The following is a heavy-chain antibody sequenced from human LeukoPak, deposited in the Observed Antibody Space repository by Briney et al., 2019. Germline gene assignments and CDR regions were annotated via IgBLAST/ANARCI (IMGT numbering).Heavy chain of an antibody. CDR1: GYTLTELS. D-gene: IGHD1-7*01. Sequence: ASVTVSSTVSGYTLTELSMHWVRQAPGKGREWMGGFDPEDGETIYAQKFQGRVTMTEDTSTDTAYMELSSLRSEDTAVYYCATGLTGTGYYYYYMDVWGEGTTVTVSS. V-gene: IGHV1-24*01. J-gene: IGHJ6*03. CDR3: ATGLTGTGYYYYYMDV. CDR2: FDPEDGET.